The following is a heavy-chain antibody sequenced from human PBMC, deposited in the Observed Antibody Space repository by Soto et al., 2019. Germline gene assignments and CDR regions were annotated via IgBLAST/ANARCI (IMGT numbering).Heavy chain of an antibody. CDR3: ARGMVVAATHTHFDY. J-gene: IGHJ4*02. CDR2: THHRSQWYT. V-gene: IGHV6-1*01. CDR1: GDSVSSNSAT. Sequence: QVQLQQSGPGLIEPSQTLSLTCAISGDSVSSNSATWNWIRQSPSRGLEWLGRTHHRSQWYTDYAVSGKSRIILNPDTSKNPFSLQLNSVTPEDTAIYYCARGMVVAATHTHFDYWGQGTLVTVSS. D-gene: IGHD2-15*01.